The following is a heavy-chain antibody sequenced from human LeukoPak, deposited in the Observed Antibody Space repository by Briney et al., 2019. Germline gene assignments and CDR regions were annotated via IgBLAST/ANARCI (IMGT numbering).Heavy chain of an antibody. CDR3: ARGGEDYGSGKYYFDY. CDR2: INPSGGST. D-gene: IGHD3-10*01. V-gene: IGHV1-46*01. J-gene: IGHJ4*02. CDR1: GYTFTSYG. Sequence: ASVKVSCKASGYTFTSYGISWVRQAPGQGLEWMGIINPSGGSTSYAQKFQGRVTMTRDTSTSTVYMELSSLRSEDTAVYYCARGGEDYGSGKYYFDYWGQGTLVTVSS.